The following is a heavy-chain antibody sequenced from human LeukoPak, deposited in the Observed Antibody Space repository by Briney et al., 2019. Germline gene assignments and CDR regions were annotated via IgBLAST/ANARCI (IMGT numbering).Heavy chain of an antibody. Sequence: ASVKVSCKASGGTFSSYAISWVRQAPGQGLEWMGRIIPILGIANYAQKFQGRVTITADKSTSTAYMELSSLRSEDTAVYYCAGSPYYYDSSGYYSYFDYWGQGTLVTVSS. V-gene: IGHV1-69*04. CDR3: AGSPYYYDSSGYYSYFDY. CDR2: IIPILGIA. J-gene: IGHJ4*02. D-gene: IGHD3-22*01. CDR1: GGTFSSYA.